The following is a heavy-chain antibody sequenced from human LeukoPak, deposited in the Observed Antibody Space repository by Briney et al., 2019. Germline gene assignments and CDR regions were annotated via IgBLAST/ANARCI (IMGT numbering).Heavy chain of an antibody. J-gene: IGHJ4*02. V-gene: IGHV4-34*01. D-gene: IGHD3-9*01. CDR2: VTHTGGT. CDR3: ATVYYDISTGYYISDY. CDR1: GGSFGGYS. Sequence: PSETQSLTCAVYGGSFGGYSWSWIRQPPGKGLEWIGEVTHTGGTNYNPSLKSRVTISVDTSKNQFSLKLNSVTAADTAVYYCATVYYDISTGYYISDYWGQGTLVTVSS.